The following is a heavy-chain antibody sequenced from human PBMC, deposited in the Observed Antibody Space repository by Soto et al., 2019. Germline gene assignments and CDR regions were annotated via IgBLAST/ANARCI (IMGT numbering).Heavy chain of an antibody. V-gene: IGHV1-46*01. D-gene: IGHD2-21*02. J-gene: IGHJ3*02. Sequence: QVQLVQSGAEVKKPGASVKVSCKASGYTFTSYYMHWVRQAPGQGLEWMGIINPSGGSTSYAQKFQCRVTMTRDTSTSTVYMELSSLRSEDTAVYYCARDGADCGGDCYSAFDIWGRETIFTVAS. CDR3: ARDGADCGGDCYSAFDI. CDR1: GYTFTSYY. CDR2: INPSGGST.